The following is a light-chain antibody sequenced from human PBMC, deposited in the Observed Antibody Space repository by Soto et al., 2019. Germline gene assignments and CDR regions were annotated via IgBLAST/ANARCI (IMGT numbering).Light chain of an antibody. V-gene: IGKV1-5*03. CDR1: QSISSW. CDR3: QQYNRPWT. Sequence: DIQMTQSPSTLSASVGDRVTITCRASQSISSWLAWYQQKPGKAPKLLIYKASSLESGVPSRFSGSGSGTEFTLTICSLQPDDFATYYCQQYNRPWTFGQGTKVEIK. J-gene: IGKJ1*01. CDR2: KAS.